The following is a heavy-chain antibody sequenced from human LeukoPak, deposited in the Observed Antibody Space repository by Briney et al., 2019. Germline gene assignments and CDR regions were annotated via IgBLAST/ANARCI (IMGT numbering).Heavy chain of an antibody. CDR3: ARGSIVGAKTLGFGAFDI. CDR2: INPSGGSR. V-gene: IGHV1-46*01. CDR1: GYTFTSYY. D-gene: IGHD1-26*01. Sequence: GASVKVSCKASGYTFTSYYMHWVRQAPGQGLEWMGIINPSGGSRSYAQKFQGRVTMTRGTSTSTVYMELSSLRSEDTAVYYCARGSIVGAKTLGFGAFDIWGQGTMVTVSS. J-gene: IGHJ3*02.